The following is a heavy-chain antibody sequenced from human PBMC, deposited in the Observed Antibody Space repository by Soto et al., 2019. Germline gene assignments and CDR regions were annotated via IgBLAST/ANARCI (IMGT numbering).Heavy chain of an antibody. CDR1: GYTFISYD. CDR2: INAGNGNR. V-gene: IGHV1-3*01. D-gene: IGHD1-26*01. CDR3: ARALRGSFFDY. Sequence: ASVKVSCKASGYTFISYDINWVRQATGQRLKWMGWINAGNGNRKYSQKFQGRVTITRDTSASTACMELSSLRSEDTAVYYCARALRGSFFDYWGQGTLVTVSS. J-gene: IGHJ4*02.